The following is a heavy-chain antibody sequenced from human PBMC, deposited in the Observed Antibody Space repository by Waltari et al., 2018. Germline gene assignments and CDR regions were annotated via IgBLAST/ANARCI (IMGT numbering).Heavy chain of an antibody. CDR1: GFTFSNYE. D-gene: IGHD6-6*01. V-gene: IGHV3-48*03. CDR2: ISSRHNTI. CDR3: ATRYGSSSMDY. Sequence: EVQLVESGGGVVQTGGSLRLSCAASGFTFSNYEMNWVRQAPGKGLEWIASISSRHNTIYYADSVKGRFTISRDNAKNSLHLQMNSLRAEDTAVYYCATRYGSSSMDYWGQGTLVTVSS. J-gene: IGHJ4*02.